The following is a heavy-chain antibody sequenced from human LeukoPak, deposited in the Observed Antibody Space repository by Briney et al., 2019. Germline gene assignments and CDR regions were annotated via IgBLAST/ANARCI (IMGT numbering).Heavy chain of an antibody. CDR2: IYHSGST. V-gene: IGHV4-38-2*02. Sequence: SETLSLTCTVSGYSISSGYYWGWIRPPPGKGLEWIGSIYHSGSTYYNPSLKSRVTISVDTSKNQFSLKLSSVTAADTAAYYCARVRIDYYDSIFDYWGQGTLVTVSS. D-gene: IGHD3-22*01. CDR1: GYSISSGYY. J-gene: IGHJ4*02. CDR3: ARVRIDYYDSIFDY.